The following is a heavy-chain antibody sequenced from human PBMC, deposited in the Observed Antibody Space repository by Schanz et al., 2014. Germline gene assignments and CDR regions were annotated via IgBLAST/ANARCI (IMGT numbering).Heavy chain of an antibody. V-gene: IGHV3-11*06. J-gene: IGHJ3*02. CDR2: ISHNTFYT. D-gene: IGHD5-12*01. Sequence: QVQLVESGGGLVKPGGSLRLSCAASGFTFTDYYISWIRQAPGMGLEWVSYISHNTFYTDYADSVKGRFTISRDNSKNTLYLEMTSLRVEDTAVYYCARWRVGGLNILADDYDIWGQGTEVIVSS. CDR3: ARWRVGGLNILADDYDI. CDR1: GFTFTDYY.